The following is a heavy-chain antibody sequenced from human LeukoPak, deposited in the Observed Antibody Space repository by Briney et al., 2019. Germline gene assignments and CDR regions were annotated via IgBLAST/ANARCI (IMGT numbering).Heavy chain of an antibody. Sequence: GGSLRLSCAASGFTFSSYAMHWVRQAPGKGLEWVAVISYDGSNKYYADSVKGRFTISRDNSKNTLYLQMNSLRAEDTAVYYCARDGHYDILTGYFRDWGQGTLVTVSS. CDR1: GFTFSSYA. CDR2: ISYDGSNK. CDR3: ARDGHYDILTGYFRD. V-gene: IGHV3-30-3*01. J-gene: IGHJ1*01. D-gene: IGHD3-9*01.